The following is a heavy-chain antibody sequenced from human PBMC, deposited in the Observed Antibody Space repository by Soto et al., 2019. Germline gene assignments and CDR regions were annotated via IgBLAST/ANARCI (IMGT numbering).Heavy chain of an antibody. CDR2: ISAYNGNT. Sequence: ASVEVSCKDSGYTFASYGSSWVRQAPEQGLEWMGWISAYNGNTNYAQKLQGRVTMTTDTSTSTAYMELRSLRSDDTAVYYCARDASNYYDSSGYTKPLDYWGQGTLVTVSS. D-gene: IGHD3-22*01. V-gene: IGHV1-18*01. CDR3: ARDASNYYDSSGYTKPLDY. J-gene: IGHJ4*02. CDR1: GYTFASYG.